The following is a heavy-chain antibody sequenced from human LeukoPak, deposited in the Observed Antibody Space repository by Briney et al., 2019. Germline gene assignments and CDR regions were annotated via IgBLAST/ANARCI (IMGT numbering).Heavy chain of an antibody. Sequence: SETLSLTCTVSGGSISSSSYYWGWIRQPPGKGLEWIGSIYYSGSTYYNPSLKSRVTISVDTSKNQFSLKLSSVTAADTAVYYCTYSYGSGSYYAFDIWGQGTMVTVSS. D-gene: IGHD3-10*01. CDR1: GGSISSSSYY. CDR2: IYYSGST. J-gene: IGHJ3*02. CDR3: TYSYGSGSYYAFDI. V-gene: IGHV4-39*07.